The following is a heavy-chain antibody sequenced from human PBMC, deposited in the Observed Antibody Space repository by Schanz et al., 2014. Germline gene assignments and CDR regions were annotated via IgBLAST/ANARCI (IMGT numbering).Heavy chain of an antibody. CDR1: GFTFSAYW. J-gene: IGHJ4*02. CDR3: VKIGYTHWSLDD. V-gene: IGHV3-7*01. Sequence: EVQLVEYGGGLVQPGESLRLSCAASGFTFSAYWMAWVRQAPGKGLEWVAGINQAASVQYYVDSVKGRVTISRDDAKNSHYLQRNSLRVEDTAVFYCVKIGYTHWSLDDWGQGILVTVSS. D-gene: IGHD6-13*01. CDR2: INQAASVQ.